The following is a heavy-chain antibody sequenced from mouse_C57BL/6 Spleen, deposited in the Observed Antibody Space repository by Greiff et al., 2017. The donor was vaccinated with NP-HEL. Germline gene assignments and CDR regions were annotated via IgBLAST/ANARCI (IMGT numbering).Heavy chain of an antibody. D-gene: IGHD1-1*01. V-gene: IGHV5-17*01. J-gene: IGHJ1*03. CDR3: ARRYYYGSYWYFDV. CDR1: GFTFSDYG. Sequence: EVNLVESGGGLVKPGGSLKLSCAASGFTFSDYGMHWVRQAPEKGLEWVAYISSGSSTIYYADTVKGRFTISRDNAKNTLFLQMTSLRSEDTAMYYCARRYYYGSYWYFDVWGTGTTVTVSS. CDR2: ISSGSSTI.